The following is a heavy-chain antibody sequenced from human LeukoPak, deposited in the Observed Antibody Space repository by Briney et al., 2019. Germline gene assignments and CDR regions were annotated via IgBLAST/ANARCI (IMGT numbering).Heavy chain of an antibody. CDR1: GASISSQW. CDR3: ARRGPGY. D-gene: IGHD5-12*01. Sequence: SGTLSLTCAVSGASISSQWWSWVRQPPGKGLEWIGEIYQTGSTNYNPSLKSRVTISVDTSKNQFSLKLSSVTAADTAVYYCARRGPGYWGQGTLVTVSS. CDR2: IYQTGST. V-gene: IGHV4-4*02. J-gene: IGHJ4*02.